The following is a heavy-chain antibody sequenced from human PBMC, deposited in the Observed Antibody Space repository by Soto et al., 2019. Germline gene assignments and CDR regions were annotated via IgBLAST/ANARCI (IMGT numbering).Heavy chain of an antibody. CDR1: GDSISNYY. J-gene: IGHJ5*02. Sequence: PSETLSLTCTVSGDSISNYYWGWIRQPPGKGLEWIGYIHYSGSTNYNPSLKSRVTISIDTPENQFSLKVKSVTAADTAMYYCARGGLAARKGRWFDPWGQGTLVTVSS. CDR2: IHYSGST. CDR3: ARGGLAARKGRWFDP. V-gene: IGHV4-59*01. D-gene: IGHD6-6*01.